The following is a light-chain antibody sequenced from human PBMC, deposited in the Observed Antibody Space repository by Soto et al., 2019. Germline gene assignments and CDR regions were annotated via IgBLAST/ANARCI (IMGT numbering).Light chain of an antibody. V-gene: IGKV1-5*03. CDR1: QSISNW. Sequence: DIQMTQSPSTLSASVGDRVTITCRASQSISNWLAWYQQKPGKAPKLLIYKTSNLDSGVPSRFSGSGSGTEFSLTISSLQPDDFATYYCQQYNSYSFGQGTKVDI. CDR3: QQYNSYS. CDR2: KTS. J-gene: IGKJ1*01.